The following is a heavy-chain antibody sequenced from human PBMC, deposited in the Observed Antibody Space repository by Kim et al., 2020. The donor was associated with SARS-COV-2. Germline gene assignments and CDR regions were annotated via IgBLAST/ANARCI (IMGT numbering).Heavy chain of an antibody. D-gene: IGHD6-19*01. Sequence: TGYAQKFQGRVTMTRNTSISTAYMELSSLRSEDTAVYYCAISPAMGIAVAWGQGTLVTVSS. J-gene: IGHJ5*02. CDR2: T. CDR3: AISPAMGIAVA. V-gene: IGHV1-8*01.